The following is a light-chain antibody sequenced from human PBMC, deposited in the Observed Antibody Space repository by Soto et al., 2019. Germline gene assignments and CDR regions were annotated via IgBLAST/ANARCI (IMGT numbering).Light chain of an antibody. J-gene: IGKJ1*01. CDR1: QSVSRY. CDR3: QQYNNWPWT. CDR2: GAS. V-gene: IGKV3-15*01. Sequence: EIVLTQSPSTLSFSPWERATLSFSASQSVSRYLAWYQQRPGQAPRLLMYGASTRATGIPARFSGSGSGTEFTLTISSLQSEDFAIYYCQQYNNWPWTFGQGTKVDIK.